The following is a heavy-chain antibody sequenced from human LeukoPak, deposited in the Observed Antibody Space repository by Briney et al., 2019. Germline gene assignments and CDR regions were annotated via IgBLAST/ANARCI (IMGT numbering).Heavy chain of an antibody. V-gene: IGHV3-11*01. CDR1: GFTFTDYY. CDR3: AKSPTWGYDILTGYYWYFDL. D-gene: IGHD3-9*01. J-gene: IGHJ2*01. CDR2: ISVSGTTV. Sequence: GVSLRLSCATSGFTFTDYYMTWIRQAPGKGLEWISYISVSGTTVYYADSVKGRFTLSRDNAKNSLYLQMNSLRADDTAVYYCAKSPTWGYDILTGYYWYFDLWGRGTLVTVSS.